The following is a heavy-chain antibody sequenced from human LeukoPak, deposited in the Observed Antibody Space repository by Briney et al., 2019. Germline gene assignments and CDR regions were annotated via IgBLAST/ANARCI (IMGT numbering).Heavy chain of an antibody. CDR1: GGSISTNY. CDR3: ARGYCSGGTCSENHYHYFGMDV. J-gene: IGHJ6*02. V-gene: IGHV4-59*01. CDR2: IYYSGNT. Sequence: PSETLSLTGTVSGGSISTNYWSWIRKPPGKGRDWSGDIYYSGNTNYNPALKSRVTISVETSKTQFSLKLSSVTAADTAVYYCARGYCSGGTCSENHYHYFGMDVWGQGTTVTVSS. D-gene: IGHD2-15*01.